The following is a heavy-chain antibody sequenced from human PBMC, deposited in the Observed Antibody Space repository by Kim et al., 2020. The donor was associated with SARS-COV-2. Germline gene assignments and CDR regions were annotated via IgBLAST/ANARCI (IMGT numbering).Heavy chain of an antibody. Sequence: YYTPSLESRVTMSVDTPKNQFSLKLMSVTAADTAVYFCARQRLWFSATDVWGLGTTVTVSS. V-gene: IGHV4-39*01. D-gene: IGHD3-10*01. J-gene: IGHJ6*02. CDR3: ARQRLWFSATDV.